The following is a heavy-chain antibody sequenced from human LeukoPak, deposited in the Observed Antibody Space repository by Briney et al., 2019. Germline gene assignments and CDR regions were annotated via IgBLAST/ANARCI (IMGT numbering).Heavy chain of an antibody. V-gene: IGHV4-39*07. J-gene: IGHJ6*03. CDR1: GASISSSSYS. Sequence: PSETLSLTCTVSGASISSSSYSWGWIRQPPGKGLEWIGSIYYSGSTNYNPSLKSRVTISVDTSKNQFSLKLSSVTAADTAVYYCARPSVSYYYYMDVWGKGTTVTVSS. CDR3: ARPSVSYYYYMDV. CDR2: IYYSGST.